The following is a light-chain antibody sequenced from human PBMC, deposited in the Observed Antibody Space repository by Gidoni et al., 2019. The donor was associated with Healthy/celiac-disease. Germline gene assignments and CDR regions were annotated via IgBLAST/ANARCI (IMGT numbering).Light chain of an antibody. CDR3: QVWDSSSGNWV. J-gene: IGLJ3*02. CDR2: DDS. CDR1: NIGSKS. Sequence: SYVLTQPPSVSVAPGQTARITCGGNNIGSKSLHWYQQKPGQAPVLVVYDDSARPSGIPERFSGSNSGNTATLTISRVEAGDEADYYCQVWDSSSGNWVFGGGTKLTVL. V-gene: IGLV3-21*02.